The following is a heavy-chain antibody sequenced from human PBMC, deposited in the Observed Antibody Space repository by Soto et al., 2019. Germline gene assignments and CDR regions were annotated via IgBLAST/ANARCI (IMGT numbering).Heavy chain of an antibody. J-gene: IGHJ3*02. CDR3: ARPGYSYGRDAFDI. Sequence: SETLSLTCTVSGGSISSSSYYWGWIRQPPGKGLEWIGSIYYSGSTYYNPSLKSRVTISVDTSKNQFSLKLSSVTAADTAVYYCARPGYSYGRDAFDIWGQGTMVTVSS. CDR2: IYYSGST. V-gene: IGHV4-39*01. D-gene: IGHD5-18*01. CDR1: GGSISSSSYY.